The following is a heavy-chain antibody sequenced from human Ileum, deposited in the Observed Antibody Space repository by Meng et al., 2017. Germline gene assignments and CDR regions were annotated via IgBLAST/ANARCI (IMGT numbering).Heavy chain of an antibody. D-gene: IGHD3-22*01. J-gene: IGHJ4*02. Sequence: QVQLQESGPGLVKPSQTLSLTCTVSGCSISSGDYYWSWCRQPPGKGLEWIGYIYYSGSTYYNPSLKSRLTISVDTSKNQFSLKLSSVTAADTAVYYCARDRDSSGYYPYWGQGTLVTVSS. CDR2: IYYSGST. V-gene: IGHV4-30-4*01. CDR1: GCSISSGDYY. CDR3: ARDRDSSGYYPY.